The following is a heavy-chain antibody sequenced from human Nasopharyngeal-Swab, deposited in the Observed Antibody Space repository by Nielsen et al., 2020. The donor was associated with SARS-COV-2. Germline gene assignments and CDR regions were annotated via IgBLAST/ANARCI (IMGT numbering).Heavy chain of an antibody. CDR3: AKLGTTVTSDY. D-gene: IGHD4-17*01. CDR1: GFTVSSNY. J-gene: IGHJ4*02. Sequence: GESLKISCAASGFTVSSNYMSWVRQAPGKGLEWVSVIYSGGSTYYADSVKGRFTISRHNSKNTLYLQMNSLRAEDTALYYCAKLGTTVTSDYWGQGTLVTVPS. CDR2: IYSGGST. V-gene: IGHV3-53*04.